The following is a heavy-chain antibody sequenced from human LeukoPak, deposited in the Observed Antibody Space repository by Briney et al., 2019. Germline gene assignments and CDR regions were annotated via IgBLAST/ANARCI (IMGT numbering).Heavy chain of an antibody. J-gene: IGHJ6*02. V-gene: IGHV4-59*01. CDR2: IYYSGST. CDR1: GGSISRYY. Sequence: SETLSLTCTVSGGSISRYYWSWIRQPPGTGLGWIGYIYYSGSTNYNPSLKSRVTISVDTSKNQFSLKLSSVTAADTAVYYCARAVTMVRGNYYGMDVWGQGTTVTVSS. D-gene: IGHD3-10*01. CDR3: ARAVTMVRGNYYGMDV.